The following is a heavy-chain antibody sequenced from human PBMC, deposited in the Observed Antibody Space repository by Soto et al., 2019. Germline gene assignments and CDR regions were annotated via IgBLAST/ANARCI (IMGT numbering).Heavy chain of an antibody. CDR2: ILVDGRT. D-gene: IGHD2-8*02. J-gene: IGHJ3*02. Sequence: GALRLYCAASGFICSSYDMSWVRQAPGKGLEWVSTILVDGRTFYVDSVKGRFTISRESSQNTVYLQMNSLTAGDTALYYCAKATATGGGAFDICGEGTMVTVSS. V-gene: IGHV3-23*01. CDR1: GFICSSYD. CDR3: AKATATGGGAFDI.